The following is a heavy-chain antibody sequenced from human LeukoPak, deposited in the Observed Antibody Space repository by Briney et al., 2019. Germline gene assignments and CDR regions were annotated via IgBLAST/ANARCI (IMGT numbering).Heavy chain of an antibody. CDR1: GYTFTSYG. V-gene: IGHV1-18*01. CDR2: ISAYNGNT. Sequence: ASVKVSCKASGYTFTSYGISWVRQAPGQGLEWMGWISAYNGNTNYAQKLQGRVTMTTDTSTSTAYMELRSLRSDDTAVYYCARDAEELLWFGELFTKYNWFDPWGQGTLVTVSS. CDR3: ARDAEELLWFGELFTKYNWFDP. D-gene: IGHD3-10*01. J-gene: IGHJ5*02.